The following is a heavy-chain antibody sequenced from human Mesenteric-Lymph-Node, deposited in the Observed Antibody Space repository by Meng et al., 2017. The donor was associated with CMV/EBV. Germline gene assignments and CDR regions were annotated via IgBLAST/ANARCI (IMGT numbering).Heavy chain of an antibody. J-gene: IGHJ5*02. Sequence: SETLSLTCTVSGGSISNSDYYWGWVRQPPGKGLEWIASIYYSGSTYYNASLKSRATISVDTSKNQFSLKLSSVTAADTAVYYCATFGELFGNWFDPWGQGTLVTVSS. CDR3: ATFGELFGNWFDP. CDR1: GGSISNSDYY. V-gene: IGHV4-39*07. CDR2: IYYSGST. D-gene: IGHD3-10*01.